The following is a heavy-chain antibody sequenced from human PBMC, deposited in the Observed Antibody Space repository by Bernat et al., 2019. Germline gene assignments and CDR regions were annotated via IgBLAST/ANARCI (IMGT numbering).Heavy chain of an antibody. V-gene: IGHV3-7*03. J-gene: IGHJ4*02. CDR1: EFFSSYW. CDR2: IKQDGSEK. D-gene: IGHD4-23*01. CDR3: ARVDGGKLSY. Sequence: EVQLVESGGGLVQPGGSLRLSCVVSEFFSSYWMSWVRQAPGKGLEWVANIKQDGSEKYYVDSVKGRFTISRDNAKNSLYLQMNSLRAEDTAVYYCARVDGGKLSYWGQGTLVTVSS.